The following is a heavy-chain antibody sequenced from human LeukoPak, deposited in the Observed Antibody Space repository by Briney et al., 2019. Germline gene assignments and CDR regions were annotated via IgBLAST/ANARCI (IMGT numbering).Heavy chain of an antibody. Sequence: GGSLRLSCAASDFNVSSNYMSWVRQAPGKGLAWVSVLYGAGSTYYADSVKGGFTISRHDSQNTLFLQMNSLRAEDTAVYYCARGGTPGFNTGRIDYWGEGTLDTVSS. CDR3: ARGGTPGFNTGRIDY. CDR2: LYGAGST. V-gene: IGHV3-53*04. J-gene: IGHJ4*02. CDR1: DFNVSSNY. D-gene: IGHD1-1*01.